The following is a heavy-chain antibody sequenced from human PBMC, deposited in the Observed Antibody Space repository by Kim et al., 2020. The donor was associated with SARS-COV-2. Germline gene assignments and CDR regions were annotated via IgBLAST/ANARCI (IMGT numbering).Heavy chain of an antibody. Sequence: GGSLRLSCAASGFTFSSYGMHWVRQAPGKGLEWVAVISYDGSNKYYADSVKGRFTISRDNSKNTLYLQMNSLRAEDTAVYYCAKDRTGTYGYSGYERHYYYYGMDVWGQGTTVTVSS. V-gene: IGHV3-30*18. D-gene: IGHD5-12*01. CDR3: AKDRTGTYGYSGYERHYYYYGMDV. CDR2: ISYDGSNK. J-gene: IGHJ6*02. CDR1: GFTFSSYG.